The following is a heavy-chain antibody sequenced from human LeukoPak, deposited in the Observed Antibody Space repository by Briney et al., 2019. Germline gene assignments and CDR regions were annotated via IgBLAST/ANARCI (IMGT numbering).Heavy chain of an antibody. CDR3: ARDLIDCSGGSCYSVFYY. J-gene: IGHJ4*02. Sequence: ASVKVSCKVSGYTLTELSMHWVRQAPGKGLEWMGGFDPEDGETIYAQKFQGRVTITADESTSTAYMELSSLRSEDTAVYYCARDLIDCSGGSCYSVFYYWGQGTLVTVSS. CDR1: GYTLTELS. CDR2: FDPEDGET. V-gene: IGHV1-24*01. D-gene: IGHD2-15*01.